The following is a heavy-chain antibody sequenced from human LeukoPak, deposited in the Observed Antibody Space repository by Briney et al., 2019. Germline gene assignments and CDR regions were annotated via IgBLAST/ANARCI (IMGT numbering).Heavy chain of an antibody. CDR2: IYTSGST. Sequence: SETLSLTCIVSGGSISSYYWSWIRQPAGKGLEWIGRIYTSGSTNYNPSLKSRVTMSVDTSKNQFSLKLSSVTAADTAVYYCARGPDNFGWPHYWGQGTLVTVSS. CDR1: GGSISSYY. V-gene: IGHV4-4*07. CDR3: ARGPDNFGWPHY. D-gene: IGHD5-24*01. J-gene: IGHJ4*02.